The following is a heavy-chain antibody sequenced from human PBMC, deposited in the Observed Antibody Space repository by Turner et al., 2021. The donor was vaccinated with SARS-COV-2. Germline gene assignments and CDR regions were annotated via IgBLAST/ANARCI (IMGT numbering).Heavy chain of an antibody. Sequence: QVQLVESGGGVVQPGRYLRLSCAASGFTFSSYGMHWVRQAPGKGLEWVAVIWYDGSNKYYADSVKGRFTISRDNSKNTLYLQMNSLRAEDTAVYYCARGRADTSSWYGWGAFDIWGQGTMVTISS. J-gene: IGHJ3*02. V-gene: IGHV3-33*01. CDR2: IWYDGSNK. D-gene: IGHD6-13*01. CDR1: GFTFSSYG. CDR3: ARGRADTSSWYGWGAFDI.